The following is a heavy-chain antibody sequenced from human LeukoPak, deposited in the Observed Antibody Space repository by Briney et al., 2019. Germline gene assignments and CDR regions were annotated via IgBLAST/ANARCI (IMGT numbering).Heavy chain of an antibody. D-gene: IGHD3-22*01. CDR1: GCSFTSYW. Sequence: RGESLKISCKGSGCSFTSYWIGWVRQMPGKGLEWMGIIYPGDSDTRYSPSFQGQVTISADKSISTAYLQWSSLKASDTAMYYCARQANYYDSSGYLYNWFDPWGQGTLVTVSS. J-gene: IGHJ5*02. CDR2: IYPGDSDT. CDR3: ARQANYYDSSGYLYNWFDP. V-gene: IGHV5-51*01.